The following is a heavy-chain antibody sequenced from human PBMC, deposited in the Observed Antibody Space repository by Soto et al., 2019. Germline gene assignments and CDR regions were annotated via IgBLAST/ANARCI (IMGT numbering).Heavy chain of an antibody. D-gene: IGHD2-2*01. J-gene: IGHJ4*02. CDR1: GGSFSGYY. CDR2: INYSGGT. Sequence: SETLSLTCAVYGGSFSGYYWSWIRQPPGKGPEWIGEINYSGGTNYNPSLKSRVTISVDTSKNQFSLKLSSVTAADTAVYYCARRRCSSTSCYAGEGLDFDYWGQGTLVTVSS. CDR3: ARRRCSSTSCYAGEGLDFDY. V-gene: IGHV4-34*01.